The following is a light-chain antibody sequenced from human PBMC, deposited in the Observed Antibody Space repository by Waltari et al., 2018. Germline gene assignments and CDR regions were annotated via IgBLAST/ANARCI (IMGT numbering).Light chain of an antibody. J-gene: IGKJ5*01. CDR3: QQYNQWPLT. CDR1: QSLSGK. CDR2: GTS. Sequence: EIVMTQSPATLSVSPGERAALSCRASQSLSGKLAWYRQSPGQAPRLLIHGTSTRATDIPAWFSGSVSGTDFTLTISSVQSEDFGVYYCQQYNQWPLTFGQGTRLDI. V-gene: IGKV3-15*01.